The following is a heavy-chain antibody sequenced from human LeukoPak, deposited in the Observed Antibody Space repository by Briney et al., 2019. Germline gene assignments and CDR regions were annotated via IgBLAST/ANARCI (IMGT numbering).Heavy chain of an antibody. V-gene: IGHV4-4*02. D-gene: IGHD1-26*01. CDR1: GDSMSSIDW. CDR3: AANGYYTIEY. J-gene: IGHJ4*02. CDR2: IHHTGST. Sequence: SETLSLTCAVSGDSMSSIDWWSWGRQPPGKGLEWIGEIHHTGSTNYNPFLKSRVTISVDKSKNRFSLNFNSMSAADSAVYYCAANGYYTIEYWGQGTLVTVS.